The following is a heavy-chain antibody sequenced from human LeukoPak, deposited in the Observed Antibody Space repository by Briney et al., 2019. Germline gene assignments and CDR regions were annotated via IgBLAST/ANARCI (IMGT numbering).Heavy chain of an antibody. V-gene: IGHV3-33*06. Sequence: GGSLRLSCAASGFTFNTYGMHWVRQAPGKGLEWIAVVWSDGSNRFYADSVEGRFTISRDTSKNTLYLQMNGLSAEDTAVYYCAKPNTEGETTTGHWGQGTLVSVSS. CDR2: VWSDGSNR. CDR3: AKPNTEGETTTGH. D-gene: IGHD1-14*01. CDR1: GFTFNTYG. J-gene: IGHJ4*02.